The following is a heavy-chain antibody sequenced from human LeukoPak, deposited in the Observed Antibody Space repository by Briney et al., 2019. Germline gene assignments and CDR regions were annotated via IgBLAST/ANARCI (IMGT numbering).Heavy chain of an antibody. Sequence: SETLSLTCTVSVGSIRSIDYYWGWIRQPPGKGLEWIGSIYDSGSTYYNPSLKSRVTISVDTSKNQFSLKLNSVTAAERAVYYCARHYGPWGQGTLVTVS. CDR2: IYDSGST. V-gene: IGHV4-39*01. J-gene: IGHJ5*02. CDR1: VGSIRSIDYY. CDR3: ARHYGP. D-gene: IGHD3-10*01.